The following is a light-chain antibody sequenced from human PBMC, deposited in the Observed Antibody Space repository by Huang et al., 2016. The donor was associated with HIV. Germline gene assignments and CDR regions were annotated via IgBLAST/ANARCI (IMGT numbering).Light chain of an antibody. Sequence: EVVLTQSPGTLSLSPGERATLSCRASQSVSSDYLAWYHQKPAQAPRLLIYGTSSRAPGIPDRFSGSGSGTDCTLTISRLEPEDFAVYYCQQYGSSPLTFGGGTKVEIK. CDR2: GTS. V-gene: IGKV3-20*01. CDR1: QSVSSDY. J-gene: IGKJ4*01. CDR3: QQYGSSPLT.